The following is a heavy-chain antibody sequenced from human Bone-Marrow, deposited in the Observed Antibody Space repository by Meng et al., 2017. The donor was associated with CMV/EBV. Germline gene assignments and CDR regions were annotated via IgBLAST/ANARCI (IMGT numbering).Heavy chain of an antibody. V-gene: IGHV3-53*01. CDR2: IYSAGST. D-gene: IGHD4-17*01. J-gene: IGHJ4*02. Sequence: GESLKISCAASGFTVSSNYMSWVPQAPGKGLECVSVIYSAGSTYYADSVKGRFTISRDNSKNTLYLQMNSLRAEDTAVYYCARDSPDYGDYLFDYWGQGVLVTVSS. CDR3: ARDSPDYGDYLFDY. CDR1: GFTVSSNY.